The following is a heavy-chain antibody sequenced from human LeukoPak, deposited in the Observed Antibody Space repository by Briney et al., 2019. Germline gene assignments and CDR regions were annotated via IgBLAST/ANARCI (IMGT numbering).Heavy chain of an antibody. CDR2: ISYDGSNK. V-gene: IGHV3-30*01. CDR3: ARRFSSGYPFDY. D-gene: IGHD3-22*01. CDR1: GFTFSSYA. Sequence: GGSLRLSCAASGFTFSSYAMHWVRQAPGKGLEWVAVISYDGSNKYYADSVKGRFTISRDNSKNTLYLQMNSLRAEDTAVYYCARRFSSGYPFDYWGQGTLVTVSS. J-gene: IGHJ4*02.